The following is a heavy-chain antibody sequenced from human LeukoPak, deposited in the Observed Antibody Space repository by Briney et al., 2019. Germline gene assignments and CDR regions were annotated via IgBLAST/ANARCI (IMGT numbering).Heavy chain of an antibody. CDR2: IRQDGSEK. V-gene: IGHV3-7*01. CDR3: ATNRIVVVVAYY. Sequence: PGGSLRLSCAASGFTFDDYGMSWVRQGPGKGLEWVANIRQDGSEKYYVDSVKGRFTISRDNSKNTLYLQMNSLRAEDTAVYYCATNRIVVVVAYYWGQGTLVTVSS. D-gene: IGHD2-15*01. J-gene: IGHJ4*02. CDR1: GFTFDDYG.